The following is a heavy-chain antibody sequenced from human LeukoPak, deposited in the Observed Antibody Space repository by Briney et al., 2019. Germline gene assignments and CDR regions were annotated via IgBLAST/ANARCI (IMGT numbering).Heavy chain of an antibody. CDR1: GFTFSSYA. CDR3: AREAKDD. D-gene: IGHD1-26*01. Sequence: SLRLSCGASGFTFSSYAMHWVRQAPGKGLEWVAVISYDGSNKYYADSVKGRFTISRDNSKNTLYLQMNSLRAEDTAVYYCAREAKDDWGQGTLVTVSS. CDR2: ISYDGSNK. J-gene: IGHJ4*02. V-gene: IGHV3-30-3*01.